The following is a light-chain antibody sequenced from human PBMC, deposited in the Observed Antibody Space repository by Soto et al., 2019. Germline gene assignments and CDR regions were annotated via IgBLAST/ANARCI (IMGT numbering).Light chain of an antibody. Sequence: QSALTQPPSASGSPGQSVTISCTGTSSDVGGYNYVSWYQQHPGKAPKLIIFEVSKWPLGVPHRFSGSKSGNTASLTVSGLQAEDEADYYCSSYAGNNILIFGGGTKLTVL. J-gene: IGLJ2*01. V-gene: IGLV2-8*01. CDR2: EVS. CDR1: SSDVGGYNY. CDR3: SSYAGNNILI.